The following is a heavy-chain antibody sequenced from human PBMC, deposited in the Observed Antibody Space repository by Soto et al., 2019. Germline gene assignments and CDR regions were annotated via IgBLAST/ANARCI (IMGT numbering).Heavy chain of an antibody. CDR2: IYYCGST. CDR3: ARCYYGHQNWFDP. J-gene: IGHJ5*02. V-gene: IGHV4-30-4*01. Sequence: QVQLQESGPGLVKPSQTLSLTCTVSGDSISSGDYYWSWFRQPPGKGLEWIGYIYYCGSTYYNASLKSRVTISIDTSKNQFSLRLGSVTAADTAVYYCARCYYGHQNWFDPWGQGTLVTVSS. CDR1: GDSISSGDYY. D-gene: IGHD4-17*01.